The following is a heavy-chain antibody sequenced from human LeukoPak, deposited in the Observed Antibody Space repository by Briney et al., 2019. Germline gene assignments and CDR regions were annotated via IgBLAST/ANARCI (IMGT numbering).Heavy chain of an antibody. D-gene: IGHD3-22*01. J-gene: IGHJ4*02. CDR1: GGTFSSFA. CDR2: IIPILGIA. CDR3: ARDHSSGYPY. V-gene: IGHV1-69*04. Sequence: SVKVSCKASGGTFSSFAISWVRQAPGQGLEWMGRIIPILGIANYAQKFQGRVTITADKSTSTAYMELSSLRSEDTAVYYCARDHSSGYPYWGQGTLVTVSS.